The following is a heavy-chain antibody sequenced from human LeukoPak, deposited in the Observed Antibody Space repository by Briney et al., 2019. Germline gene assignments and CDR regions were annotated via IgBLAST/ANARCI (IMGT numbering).Heavy chain of an antibody. CDR1: GITLSNYG. D-gene: IGHD3-10*01. Sequence: GGPLRLSCAVSGITLSNYGMSWVRQAPGKGLEWGAGISGSGGGTKYADSVKGRFTISRDNSKNTLFLQMTSLRAEDTAVYYCAKAGGSGSYYYFDYWGQGTLVTVSS. V-gene: IGHV3-23*01. CDR2: ISGSGGGT. J-gene: IGHJ4*02. CDR3: AKAGGSGSYYYFDY.